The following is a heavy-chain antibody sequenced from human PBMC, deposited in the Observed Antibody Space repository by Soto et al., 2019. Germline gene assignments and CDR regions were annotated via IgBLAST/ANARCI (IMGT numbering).Heavy chain of an antibody. D-gene: IGHD2-21*01. CDR2: IYYSGRT. CDR3: ARFAKEENPKVGSWYYFDY. J-gene: IGHJ4*02. V-gene: IGHV4-31*11. Sequence: PSETLSLTCAVSGGYISSGGYFWSWIRQNPGKGLEWIGNIYYSGRTYYSPSLKSRVTVSVDTSKNQFSLKLSPVTAADTAVYYCARFAKEENPKVGSWYYFDYWGQGTRVTVSS. CDR1: GGYISSGGYF.